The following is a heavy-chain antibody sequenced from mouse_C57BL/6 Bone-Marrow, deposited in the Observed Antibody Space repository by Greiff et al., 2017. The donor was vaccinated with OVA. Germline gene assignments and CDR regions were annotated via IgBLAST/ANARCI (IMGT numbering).Heavy chain of an antibody. J-gene: IGHJ3*01. V-gene: IGHV1-53*01. D-gene: IGHD1-1*01. CDR3: ARCYFGFACFAY. CDR2: INPSNGGT. Sequence: VQLQQPGTELVKPGASVKLSCKASGYTFTSYWMHWVKQRPGQGLEWIGNINPSNGGTNYNEKFKSKATLTVDKSSSTAYMQHSSLTSEDSAVDYCARCYFGFACFAYWGQGTLVTVSA. CDR1: GYTFTSYW.